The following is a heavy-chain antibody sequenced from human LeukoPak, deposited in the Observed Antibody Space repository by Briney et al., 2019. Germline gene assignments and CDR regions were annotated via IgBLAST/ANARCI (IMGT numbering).Heavy chain of an antibody. V-gene: IGHV4-39*07. CDR1: GGSISSTSYY. Sequence: SETLSLTCVVSGGSISSTSYYWGWIRQPPGKGLEWIGSIYYSGSTYYSPSLKSRVTISADTSNNQFSLKLKSVTAADTAVYYCARALRQFGYYYYYMDVWGKGTTVAVSS. CDR3: ARALRQFGYYYYYMDV. J-gene: IGHJ6*03. D-gene: IGHD3-10*01. CDR2: IYYSGST.